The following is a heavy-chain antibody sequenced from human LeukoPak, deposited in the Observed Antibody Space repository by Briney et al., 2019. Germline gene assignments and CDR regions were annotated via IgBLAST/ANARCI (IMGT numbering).Heavy chain of an antibody. CDR2: ISGSGGST. Sequence: GGTLRLSCAASGFTFSSYGISWVRQAPGKGLEWVSAISGSGGSTYYADSVKGRLTISRDNSKNTLYLQMNSRRAEDTAVYYCARGPSGYHNTGGQGTLVTVSS. CDR1: GFTFSSYG. J-gene: IGHJ4*02. CDR3: ARGPSGYHNT. V-gene: IGHV3-23*01. D-gene: IGHD5-12*01.